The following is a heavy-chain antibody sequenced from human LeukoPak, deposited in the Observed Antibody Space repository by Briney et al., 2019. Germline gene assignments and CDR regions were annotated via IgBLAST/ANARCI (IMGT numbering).Heavy chain of an antibody. V-gene: IGHV3-7*01. J-gene: IGHJ4*02. D-gene: IGHD4-17*01. Sequence: TGGSLRLSCAASGFTFSSYWMSWVGQAPGKGLEWVANIKQDGSEKYYVDSVKGRFTISRDNAKNSLYLQMNSLRAEDTAVYYCARDRETRGEDGDYAYWGQGTLVTVSS. CDR1: GFTFSSYW. CDR3: ARDRETRGEDGDYAY. CDR2: IKQDGSEK.